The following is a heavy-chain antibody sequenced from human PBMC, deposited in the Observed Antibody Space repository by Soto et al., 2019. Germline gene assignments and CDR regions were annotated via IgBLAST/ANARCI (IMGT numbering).Heavy chain of an antibody. Sequence: QVQLVESGGGVVQPGRSLRLSCAASGFTFRRYGMHWVRQAPGKGLEWVAVIWYDGSNKYYADSVKGRFTISRDNSKNTLYLQMNSLRAEDTAVYYCAKQRGYSGYDLDYWGQGTLVTVSS. CDR1: GFTFRRYG. CDR3: AKQRGYSGYDLDY. CDR2: IWYDGSNK. V-gene: IGHV3-33*06. D-gene: IGHD5-12*01. J-gene: IGHJ4*02.